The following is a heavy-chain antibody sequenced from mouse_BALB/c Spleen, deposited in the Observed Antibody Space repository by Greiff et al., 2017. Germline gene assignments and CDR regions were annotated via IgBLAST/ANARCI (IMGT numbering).Heavy chain of an antibody. CDR2: ISSGGSYT. D-gene: IGHD1-2*01. CDR1: GFTFSSYT. CDR3: TSTATKNYFDY. J-gene: IGHJ2*01. V-gene: IGHV5-6-4*01. Sequence: DVMLVESGGGLVKPGGSLKLSCAASGFTFSSYTMSWVRQTPEKRLEWVATISSGGSYTYYPDSVKGRFTISRDNAKNTLYLQMSSLKSEDTAMYYCTSTATKNYFDYWGQGTTLTVSS.